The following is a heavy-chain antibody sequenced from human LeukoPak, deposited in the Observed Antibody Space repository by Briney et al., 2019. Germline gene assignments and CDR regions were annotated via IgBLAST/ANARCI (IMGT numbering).Heavy chain of an antibody. CDR1: GFTFSSYA. CDR2: ISYDGSNK. CDR3: ARDIGQY. V-gene: IGHV3-30-3*01. D-gene: IGHD1-26*01. Sequence: GGSLRLSCAASGFTFSSYAMHWVRQAPGKGLEWVAVISYDGSNKYYADSVKGRFTISRDNSKNTLYLQMNSLRAEDTAVYYRARDIGQYWGQGTLVTVSS. J-gene: IGHJ4*02.